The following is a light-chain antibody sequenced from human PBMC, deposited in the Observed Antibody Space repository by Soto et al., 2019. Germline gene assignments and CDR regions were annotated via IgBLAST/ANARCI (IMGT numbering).Light chain of an antibody. CDR3: QQYDARPFT. CDR2: DAS. J-gene: IGKJ3*01. CDR1: HHINNY. V-gene: IGKV1-33*01. Sequence: DIQMTQSPSSLSASVGDRVTITCQAGHHINNYLNWFQQKPGKPPKLLIYDASKSQTGVPSRFGGSGSGTDFTFTISSLQPEDTATYYCQQYDARPFTFGPGTKVNIK.